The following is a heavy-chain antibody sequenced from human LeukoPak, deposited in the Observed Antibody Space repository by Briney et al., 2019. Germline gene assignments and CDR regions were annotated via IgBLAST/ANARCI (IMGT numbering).Heavy chain of an antibody. CDR3: ARENRYSGTFDP. V-gene: IGHV3-30*04. J-gene: IGHJ5*02. CDR2: ISYDGSNK. CDR1: GFTFSSYA. D-gene: IGHD1-26*01. Sequence: GGSLRLSCAASGFTFSSYAMHWVRQAPGKGLEWVAVISYDGSNKYYADSVKGRFTISRDNSKNTLYLQINSLRAEDTAVYYCARENRYSGTFDPWGQGTLVTVSS.